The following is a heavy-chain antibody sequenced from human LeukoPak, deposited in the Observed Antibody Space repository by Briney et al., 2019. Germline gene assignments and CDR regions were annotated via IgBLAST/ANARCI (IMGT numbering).Heavy chain of an antibody. CDR1: GFTFSSYA. J-gene: IGHJ4*02. CDR2: ISSSSSTI. V-gene: IGHV3-48*01. Sequence: PGGSLRLSCAASGFTFSSYAMSWVRQAPGKGLEWVSYISSSSSTIYYADSVKGRFTISRDNAKNSLYLQMNSLRAEDTAVYYCARDRSRYCSSTSCSGGFDYWGQGTLVTVSS. CDR3: ARDRSRYCSSTSCSGGFDY. D-gene: IGHD2-2*01.